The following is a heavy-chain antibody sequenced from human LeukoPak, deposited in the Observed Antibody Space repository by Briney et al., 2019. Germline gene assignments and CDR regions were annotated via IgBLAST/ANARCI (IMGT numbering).Heavy chain of an antibody. CDR1: GFTFSSYA. J-gene: IGHJ4*02. V-gene: IGHV3-30*04. CDR2: ISYDGSNK. CDR3: ARDHSSGWYKPLDY. Sequence: GRSPRLSCAASGFTFSSYAMHWVRQAPGKGLEWVAVISYDGSNKYYADSVKGRFTISRDNSKNTLYLQMNSLRAEDTAVYYCARDHSSGWYKPLDYWGQGTLVTVSS. D-gene: IGHD6-19*01.